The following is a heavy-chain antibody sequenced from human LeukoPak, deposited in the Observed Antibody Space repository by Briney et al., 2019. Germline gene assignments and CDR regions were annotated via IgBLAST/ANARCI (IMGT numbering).Heavy chain of an antibody. V-gene: IGHV4-59*01. CDR1: GGSISSYY. Sequence: SETLSLTCTVSGGSISSYYWSWIRQPPGKGLEWIGYIYYSGSTNYNPSLKSRVTISVDTSKKQFSLKLSSVTAADTAVYYCARDRRKAMDVWGKGTTVTISS. J-gene: IGHJ6*03. CDR3: ARDRRKAMDV. CDR2: IYYSGST.